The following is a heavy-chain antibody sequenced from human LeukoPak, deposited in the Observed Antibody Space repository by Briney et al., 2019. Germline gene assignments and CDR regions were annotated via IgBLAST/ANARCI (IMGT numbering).Heavy chain of an antibody. CDR3: ARWMSLLWFGELFDSGGVYFDY. V-gene: IGHV1-24*01. CDR2: FDPEDGET. J-gene: IGHJ4*02. CDR1: GYTLTELS. D-gene: IGHD3-10*01. Sequence: ASVKVSCKVSGYTLTELSMHWVRQAPGKGLEWMGGFDPEDGETIYAQKFQGRVTMTEDTSTDTAYMELSSLRSEDTAVYYCARWMSLLWFGELFDSGGVYFDYWGQGTLVTVSS.